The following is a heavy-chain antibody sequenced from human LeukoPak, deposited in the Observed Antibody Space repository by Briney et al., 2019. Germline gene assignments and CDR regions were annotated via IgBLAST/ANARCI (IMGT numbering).Heavy chain of an antibody. V-gene: IGHV3-23*01. D-gene: IGHD3-9*01. CDR2: ITGSGDTT. Sequence: GGSLRLSCAASGFIFRDYAMSWVRQAPGKGLEWVSAITGSGDTTYYADSVKGRFTISRDNSKNTLYVEMNTLRAEDTAVYYCAKWGDYDILTGYYVSDFWGQGTLVTVSS. J-gene: IGHJ4*02. CDR3: AKWGDYDILTGYYVSDF. CDR1: GFIFRDYA.